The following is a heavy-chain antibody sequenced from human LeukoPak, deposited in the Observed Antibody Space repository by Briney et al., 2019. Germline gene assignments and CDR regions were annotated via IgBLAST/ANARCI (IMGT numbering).Heavy chain of an antibody. J-gene: IGHJ4*02. CDR2: ITWNGGST. V-gene: IGHV3-20*04. CDR3: ARDRSYGAFAS. D-gene: IGHD1-26*01. Sequence: GGSLRLSCAASGFNLSSNSMNWVRQAPGKGLEWVSGITWNGGSTGYADSVKGRFTISRDNAKNSLYLQMSSLRAEDTALYYCARDRSYGAFASWGQGTLVTVSS. CDR1: GFNLSSNS.